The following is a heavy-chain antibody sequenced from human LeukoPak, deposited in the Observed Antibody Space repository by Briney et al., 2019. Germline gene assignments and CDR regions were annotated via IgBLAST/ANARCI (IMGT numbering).Heavy chain of an antibody. D-gene: IGHD3-3*01. CDR1: GFTFSSYS. CDR3: ASGGYDFWSGYYFDY. V-gene: IGHV3-21*01. Sequence: GGSLRLSCAASGFTFSSYSMNWVRQAPGKGLEWVSSISSSSSYIYYADSVKGRFTISRDNTKNSLYLQMNSLRAEDTAVYYCASGGYDFWSGYYFDYWGQGTLVTVSS. J-gene: IGHJ4*02. CDR2: ISSSSSYI.